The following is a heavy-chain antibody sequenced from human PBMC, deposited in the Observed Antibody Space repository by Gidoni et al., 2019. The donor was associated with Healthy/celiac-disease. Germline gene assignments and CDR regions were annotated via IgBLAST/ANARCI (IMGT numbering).Heavy chain of an antibody. Sequence: QVQLVESGGGVVQPGMSLRLSCAASGFTFSSYAMHWVRQAPGKGLEWVAVISYDGSNKYYADAVKGRFTISRDNSKNTLYLQMNSLRAEDTAVYYCARDPVVVVAARYYYYYYGMDVWGQGTTVTVSS. D-gene: IGHD2-15*01. CDR2: ISYDGSNK. V-gene: IGHV3-30-3*01. CDR1: GFTFSSYA. J-gene: IGHJ6*02. CDR3: ARDPVVVVAARYYYYYYGMDV.